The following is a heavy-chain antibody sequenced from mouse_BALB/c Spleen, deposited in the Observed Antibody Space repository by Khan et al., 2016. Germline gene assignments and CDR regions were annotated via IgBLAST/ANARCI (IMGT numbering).Heavy chain of an antibody. D-gene: IGHD2-14*01. CDR1: GYTFTDYA. V-gene: IGHV1S137*01. CDR2: ISTYYGDA. CDR3: ARGTSALYYSLDY. J-gene: IGHJ4*01. Sequence: QSQLVQSGAELVRPGVSVKISCKGSGYTFTDYALHWVKQSHAKSLEWIGIISTYYGDATYNQKFKDKATMTVDKSSGTTYMELARLTSEDSAIYYCARGTSALYYSLDYWGQGTSVTVSS.